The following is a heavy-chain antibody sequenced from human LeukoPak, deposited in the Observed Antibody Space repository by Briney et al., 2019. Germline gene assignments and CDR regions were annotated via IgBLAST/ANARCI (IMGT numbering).Heavy chain of an antibody. CDR1: GYTFTNYG. D-gene: IGHD3-9*01. J-gene: IGHJ4*02. Sequence: EASVKVSCKASGYTFTNYGISWVRQAPGQGPEWMGWISAYNGNTNYAQKFQGRVTMTTDTSTTSAYMEVRSLRSDDTAVYYCAREGDILTGYVDYWGQGTLVTVSS. CDR2: ISAYNGNT. CDR3: AREGDILTGYVDY. V-gene: IGHV1-18*04.